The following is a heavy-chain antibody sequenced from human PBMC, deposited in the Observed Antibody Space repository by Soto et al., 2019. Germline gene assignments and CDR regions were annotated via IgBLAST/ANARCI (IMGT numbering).Heavy chain of an antibody. J-gene: IGHJ4*01. CDR2: MNPSSGET. D-gene: IGHD2-15*01. Sequence: GASVKVSCKTSGYNFTNFDINWVRQAPGRGLVWMGWMNPSSGETGSAQNFQGRVTMTRDISTRTFFMQLTSLRSEDTAIYYCARLAEYCNGIKCYSNFDFWGRGTQVTVS. CDR1: GYNFTNFD. CDR3: ARLAEYCNGIKCYSNFDF. V-gene: IGHV1-8*01.